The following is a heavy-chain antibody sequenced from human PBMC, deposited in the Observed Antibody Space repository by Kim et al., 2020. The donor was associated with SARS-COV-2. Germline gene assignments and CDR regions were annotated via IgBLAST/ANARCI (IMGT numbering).Heavy chain of an antibody. D-gene: IGHD6-13*01. V-gene: IGHV3-23*01. Sequence: GGSLRLSCAASGFTFSSYAMSWVRQAPGKGLEWVSAISGSGGSTYYPDSVKGRFTISRDTSKNTLYLQMNSLSAEDTAVYYCAKDPSQRVAAGTDYWGQGTLFTASS. CDR2: ISGSGGST. J-gene: IGHJ4*02. CDR3: AKDPSQRVAAGTDY. CDR1: GFTFSSYA.